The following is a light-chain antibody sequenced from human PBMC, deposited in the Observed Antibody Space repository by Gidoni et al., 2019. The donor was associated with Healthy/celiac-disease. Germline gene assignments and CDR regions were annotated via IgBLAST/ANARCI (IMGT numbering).Light chain of an antibody. Sequence: DIQMTQSPSSLSASVGDRVTITCRASQSISSYLNWYQQKPGKAPKLLIYAASSLQSGVPSRFSGSGSGTDFILTISSLQPEDFATYYCQQSYSTPTFGQGPRLEIK. CDR2: AAS. V-gene: IGKV1-39*01. CDR1: QSISSY. CDR3: QQSYSTPT. J-gene: IGKJ5*01.